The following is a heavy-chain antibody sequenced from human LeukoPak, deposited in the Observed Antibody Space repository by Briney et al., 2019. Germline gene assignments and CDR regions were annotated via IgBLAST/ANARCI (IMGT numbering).Heavy chain of an antibody. Sequence: QPGGSLRLSCAASGFTFSSYEMNWVPQAPGKGLEWLSYITSGGSTIYYADSVKGRFTISRDNAKNSLYLQMNSLRAGDTAVYYCARSSYFDYWGRGTLVAVSS. D-gene: IGHD1-26*01. CDR2: ITSGGSTI. V-gene: IGHV3-48*03. CDR3: ARSSYFDY. J-gene: IGHJ4*02. CDR1: GFTFSSYE.